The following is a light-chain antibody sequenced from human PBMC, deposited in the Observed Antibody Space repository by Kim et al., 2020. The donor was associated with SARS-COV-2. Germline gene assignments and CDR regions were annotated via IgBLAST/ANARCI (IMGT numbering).Light chain of an antibody. CDR3: QAWDSSTEV. J-gene: IGLJ3*02. CDR1: KLGDKN. CDR2: RDS. Sequence: SVAPGRTASMTWWGEKLGDKNVCWYQQKPGQAPVLVIYRDSKRPSGIPERFSGSNSGNTATLTISSTQARDEADYYCQAWDSSTEVFGGGTKLTVL. V-gene: IGLV3-1*01.